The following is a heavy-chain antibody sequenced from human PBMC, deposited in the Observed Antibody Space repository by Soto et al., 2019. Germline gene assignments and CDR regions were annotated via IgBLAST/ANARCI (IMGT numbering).Heavy chain of an antibody. J-gene: IGHJ5*02. CDR3: TRDASRDSSARGWFDP. V-gene: IGHV3-21*01. CDR2: ISSNSAYI. D-gene: IGHD6-13*01. CDR1: GFTFRSFT. Sequence: LRLSCAASGFTFRSFTMNWVRQAPGKGLEWVSTISSNSAYIYYTDALRGRFTISRDNAKNSLHLQMNSLRAEDTAVYYCTRDASRDSSARGWFDPWGPGTLVTVSS.